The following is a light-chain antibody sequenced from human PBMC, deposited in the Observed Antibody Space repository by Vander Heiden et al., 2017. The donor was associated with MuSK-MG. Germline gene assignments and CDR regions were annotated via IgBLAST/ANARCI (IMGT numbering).Light chain of an antibody. CDR1: SGTVTRSHF. Sequence: AAVTHQPSPTVSSGGPVTPTCASSSGTVTRSHFPYCFQKRPGQAPMTKIYDTTDKHSWTPARFSGSLLGGNAALTLSGAQPEDEAEYYCLLSHGGVRVFGGGTQLTVL. CDR3: LLSHGGVRV. J-gene: IGLJ3*02. V-gene: IGLV7-46*01. CDR2: DTT.